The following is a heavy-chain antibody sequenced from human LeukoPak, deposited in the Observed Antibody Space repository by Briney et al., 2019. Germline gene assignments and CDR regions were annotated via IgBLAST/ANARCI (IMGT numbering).Heavy chain of an antibody. Sequence: GASVKVSCKAFGYTFTGNNIYWVRQAPGQGLEWMGWINPNGGPIYAQKFQGRVTMTRGTSITTAYMEMSGLISDDTAMYFCARGVGSSWLDPWGQGTLVTVSS. CDR1: GYTFTGNN. CDR3: ARGVGSSWLDP. CDR2: INPNGGP. V-gene: IGHV1-2*02. J-gene: IGHJ5*02. D-gene: IGHD1-26*01.